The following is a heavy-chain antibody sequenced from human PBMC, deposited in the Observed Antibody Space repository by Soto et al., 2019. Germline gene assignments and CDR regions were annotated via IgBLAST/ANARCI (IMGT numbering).Heavy chain of an antibody. CDR2: IIPIFGTA. D-gene: IGHD2-2*01. CDR1: GGTFSSYA. CDR3: ASPAYCSSTSCSGPYFGY. V-gene: IGHV1-69*06. Sequence: SVKVSCKASGGTFSSYAISWVRQAPGQGLEWMGGIIPIFGTANYAQKFQGRVTITADKSTSTAYMELSSLRSEDTAVYYCASPAYCSSTSCSGPYFGYWGQGTLVTVS. J-gene: IGHJ4*02.